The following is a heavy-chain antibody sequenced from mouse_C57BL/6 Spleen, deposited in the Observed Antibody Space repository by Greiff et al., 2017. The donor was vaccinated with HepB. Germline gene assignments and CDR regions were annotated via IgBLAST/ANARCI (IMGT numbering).Heavy chain of an antibody. V-gene: IGHV1-39*01. CDR3: ACPHYYGSSYGWYFDV. CDR2: INPNYGTT. CDR1: GYSFTDYN. Sequence: VQLQQSGPELVKPGASVKISCKASGYSFTDYNMNLVKQSNGKCLEWIGVINPNYGTTSYNQKFKGKATLTVDQSSSTAYMQLNSLTSEESAVYYCACPHYYGSSYGWYFDVWGTGTTVTVSS. J-gene: IGHJ1*03. D-gene: IGHD1-1*01.